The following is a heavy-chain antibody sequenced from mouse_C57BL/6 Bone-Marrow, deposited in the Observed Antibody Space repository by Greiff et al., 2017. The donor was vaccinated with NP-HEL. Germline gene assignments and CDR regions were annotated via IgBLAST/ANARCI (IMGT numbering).Heavy chain of an antibody. Sequence: QVQLQQPGAELVKPGASVKVSCKASGYTFTSYWMHWVKQRPGQGLEWIGRIHPSDSDTNYNQKFKGKATLTVGTSSSTAYMQLSSLTSEDSAVYYCARCGTRGYYFDYWGQGTTLTVSS. J-gene: IGHJ2*01. CDR1: GYTFTSYW. D-gene: IGHD3-3*01. V-gene: IGHV1-74*01. CDR2: IHPSDSDT. CDR3: ARCGTRGYYFDY.